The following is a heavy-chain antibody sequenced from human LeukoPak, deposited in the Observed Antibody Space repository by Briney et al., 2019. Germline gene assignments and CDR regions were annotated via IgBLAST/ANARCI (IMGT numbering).Heavy chain of an antibody. D-gene: IGHD2-2*01. CDR3: VKTEDIVVVPAAMPFDY. J-gene: IGHJ4*02. V-gene: IGHV3-64D*06. CDR2: ISSNGGST. Sequence: PGGSLRLSCSASGFTFSSHAMHWVRQAPGKGLEYVSAISSNGGSTYYADSVKGRFTISRDNSKNTLYLQMSNLRAEDTAVYYCVKTEDIVVVPAAMPFDYWGQGTLVTVSS. CDR1: GFTFSSHA.